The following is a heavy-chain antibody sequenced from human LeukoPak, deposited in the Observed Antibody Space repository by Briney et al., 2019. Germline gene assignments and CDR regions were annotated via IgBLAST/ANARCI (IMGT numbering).Heavy chain of an antibody. J-gene: IGHJ6*02. CDR2: INPNSGGT. V-gene: IGHV1-2*06. D-gene: IGHD2-2*01. CDR1: GYTFTGYY. Sequence: ASVKVSCKASGYTFTGYYMHWVRQAPGQGLEWMGRINPNSGGTNYAQKFQGRVTMTRDTSISTAYMELSRLRSDDTAVYYYASDIVVVPHLPYGMDVWGQGTTVTVSS. CDR3: ASDIVVVPHLPYGMDV.